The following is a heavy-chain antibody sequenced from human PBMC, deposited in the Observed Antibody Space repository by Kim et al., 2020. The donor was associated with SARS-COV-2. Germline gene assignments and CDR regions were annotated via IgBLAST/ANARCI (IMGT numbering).Heavy chain of an antibody. CDR3: ARDPRIAAAGYYYYYYGMDV. CDR2: ISAYNGNT. J-gene: IGHJ6*02. CDR1: GYTFTSYG. V-gene: IGHV1-18*01. Sequence: ASVKVSCKASGYTFTSYGISWVRQAPGQGLEWMGWISAYNGNTNYAQKLQGRVTMTTDTSTSTAYMELRSLRSDDTAVYYCARDPRIAAAGYYYYYYGMDVWGQGTTVTVSS. D-gene: IGHD6-13*01.